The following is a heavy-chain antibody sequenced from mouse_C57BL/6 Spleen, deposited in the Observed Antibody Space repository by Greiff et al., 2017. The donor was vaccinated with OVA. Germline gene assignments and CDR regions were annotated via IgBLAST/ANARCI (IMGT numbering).Heavy chain of an antibody. CDR3: ASAYGSSYYFDY. Sequence: QVQLQQPGAELVKPGASVKMSCKASGYTFTSYWITWVKQRPGQGLEWIGDIYPGSGSTNYNEKFKSKATLTVDTSSSTAYMQLSRLTSEDSAVYYCASAYGSSYYFDYWGQGTTLTVSS. D-gene: IGHD1-1*01. J-gene: IGHJ2*01. CDR2: IYPGSGST. CDR1: GYTFTSYW. V-gene: IGHV1-55*01.